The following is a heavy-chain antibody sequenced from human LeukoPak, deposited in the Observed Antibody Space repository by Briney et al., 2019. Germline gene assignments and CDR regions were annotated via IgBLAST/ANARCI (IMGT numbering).Heavy chain of an antibody. CDR1: GGSISSYY. D-gene: IGHD4-17*01. J-gene: IGHJ6*03. CDR3: ARVYGDYQSYYYYMDV. V-gene: IGHV4-4*07. Sequence: SETLPLTCTVSGGSISSYYWSWIRQPAGKGLEWIGRIYTSGSTNYNPSLKSRVTMSVDTSKNQFSLKLSSVTAADTAVYYCARVYGDYQSYYYYMDVWGKGTTVTVSS. CDR2: IYTSGST.